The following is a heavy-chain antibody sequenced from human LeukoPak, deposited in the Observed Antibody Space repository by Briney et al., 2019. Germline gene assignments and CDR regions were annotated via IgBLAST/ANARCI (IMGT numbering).Heavy chain of an antibody. CDR2: IGVAGDT. CDR1: GFAFSTYD. D-gene: IGHD2-8*02. J-gene: IGHJ4*02. Sequence: GGSLRLSCAASGFAFSTYDMHWVRQATGKGLEWVSAIGVAGDTYYADSVKGRFTISRDNSKNSLYLQMNSLRTEDTALYYCAQGTVHTVAYWGQGTLVTVSS. V-gene: IGHV3-13*04. CDR3: AQGTVHTVAY.